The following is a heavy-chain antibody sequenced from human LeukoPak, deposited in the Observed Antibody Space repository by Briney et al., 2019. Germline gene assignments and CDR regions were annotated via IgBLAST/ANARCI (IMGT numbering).Heavy chain of an antibody. J-gene: IGHJ4*02. CDR3: ARQGYGANPSPLGY. CDR1: GSRFTSYW. CDR2: INPGDSDI. Sequence: GASLKISCKGSGSRFTSYWIGWVRPLPGKGLEWMGIINPGDSDIRYSPSFQGQVTISLDKFITTAYLQWSSLKASDTAVYYCARQGYGANPSPLGYWGQGTLVTVSS. D-gene: IGHD4-23*01. V-gene: IGHV5-51*01.